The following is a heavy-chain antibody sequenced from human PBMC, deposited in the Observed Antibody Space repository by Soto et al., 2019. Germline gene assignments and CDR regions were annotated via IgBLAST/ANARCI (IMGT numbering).Heavy chain of an antibody. V-gene: IGHV3-33*01. J-gene: IGHJ6*02. CDR3: ARKEPFAVVVPAATTHYGMHA. D-gene: IGHD2-2*01. CDR1: GFTFSSYG. CDR2: IWYDGSNK. Sequence: GGSLRLSCAASGFTFSSYGMHWVRQAPGKGLEWVAVIWYDGSNKYYADSVKGRFTISRDNSKNTLYLQMYSLRAEDTAVYYCARKEPFAVVVPAATTHYGMHAWGQGTTVTVPS.